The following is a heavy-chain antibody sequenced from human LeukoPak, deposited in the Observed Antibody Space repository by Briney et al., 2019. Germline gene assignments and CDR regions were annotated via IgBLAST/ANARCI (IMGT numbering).Heavy chain of an antibody. V-gene: IGHV4-30-4*08. J-gene: IGHJ4*02. D-gene: IGHD5-18*01. CDR2: IYYSGST. CDR3: ARRDTAMVNFDY. CDR1: GGSISSGDYY. Sequence: SETLSLTCTVSGGSISSGDYYWSWIRQPPGKGLEWIGYIYYSGSTYYNPSLKNRVTISVDTPKNQFSLKLSSVTAADTAVYYCARRDTAMVNFDYWGQGTLVTVSS.